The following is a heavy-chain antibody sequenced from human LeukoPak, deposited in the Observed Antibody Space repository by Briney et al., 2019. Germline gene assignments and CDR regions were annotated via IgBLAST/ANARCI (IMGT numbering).Heavy chain of an antibody. CDR2: MNPNSGNT. CDR1: GYTFTNFD. J-gene: IGHJ4*02. V-gene: IGHV1-8*03. D-gene: IGHD6-19*01. CDR3: ASLLTYSSGWILF. Sequence: GASVKVSCKASGYTFTNFDINWVRQATGQGLEWMGWMNPNSGNTGYAQKFQGRVTITRDTSINTAYMELSSLRSEDTAVYYCASLLTYSSGWILFWGQGTLVTVSS.